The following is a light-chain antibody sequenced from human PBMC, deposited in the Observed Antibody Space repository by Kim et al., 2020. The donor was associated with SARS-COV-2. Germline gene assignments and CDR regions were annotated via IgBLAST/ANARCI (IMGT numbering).Light chain of an antibody. V-gene: IGKV2-30*02. Sequence: PAYTACRSSQGLVQSDGNTCLSSCHQRASQSPRRLICVVSQPDSGVTGRVGGGGSGTDFTLTIARMEAEDVGVYCCKQHTHWPFTFGGGTKVDIK. J-gene: IGKJ4*01. CDR1: QGLVQSDGNTC. CDR2: VVS. CDR3: KQHTHWPFT.